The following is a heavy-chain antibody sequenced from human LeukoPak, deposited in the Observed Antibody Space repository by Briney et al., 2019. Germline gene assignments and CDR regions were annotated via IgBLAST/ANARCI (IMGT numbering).Heavy chain of an antibody. CDR1: GGSISSGGYY. V-gene: IGHV4-30-2*01. CDR3: ARCTAMHSYYFDY. Sequence: PSETLSLTCTVSGGSISSGGYYWSWIRQPPGKGLEWIGYIYHSGSTYYNPSLKSRVTISVDRSKNQFSLKLSSVTAADTAVYYCARCTAMHSYYFDYWGQGTLVTVSS. D-gene: IGHD5-18*01. CDR2: IYHSGST. J-gene: IGHJ4*02.